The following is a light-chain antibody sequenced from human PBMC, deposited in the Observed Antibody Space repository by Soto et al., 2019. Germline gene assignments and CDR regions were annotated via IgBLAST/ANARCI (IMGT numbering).Light chain of an antibody. CDR2: GAS. J-gene: IGKJ1*01. V-gene: IGKV3-20*01. CDR3: QQYGRSPPWT. Sequence: EIVLTQSPGTLSLSPGERATLSCRASQSVSSSYLAWYQQKPGQAPRLLIYGASSRATVIPDRFSGSGSGTDFTLTISRLEPEDFAVYYCQQYGRSPPWTFGQGTK. CDR1: QSVSSSY.